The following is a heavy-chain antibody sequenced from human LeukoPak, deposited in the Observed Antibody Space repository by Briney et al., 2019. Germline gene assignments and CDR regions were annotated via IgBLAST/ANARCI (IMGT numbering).Heavy chain of an antibody. V-gene: IGHV3-11*04. J-gene: IGHJ4*02. D-gene: IGHD3-22*01. CDR3: ARSLIVASEDH. CDR2: ISASGAVP. Sequence: GGSLRHSCAASGFRFDSFYMGWIRQVPGKGLDYIALISASGAVPYYAESVKGRFTISRDNAKNSVPLQMNSLSADDTAVYYCARSLIVASEDHWGQGTLVTVSS. CDR1: GFRFDSFY.